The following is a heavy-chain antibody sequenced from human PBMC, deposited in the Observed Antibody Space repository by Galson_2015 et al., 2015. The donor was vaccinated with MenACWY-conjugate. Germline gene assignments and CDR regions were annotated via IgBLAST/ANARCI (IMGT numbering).Heavy chain of an antibody. Sequence: LRLSCAASGFTFSSYALSWVRQAPGKGLEWVSAISGSGGTTYYAGSVKGRFTVSRDNSKNTLYLHMNSLRAEDTAVYYCAKAGDPAPMLTGYVIDAFDIWGQGTMVTVSS. CDR3: AKAGDPAPMLTGYVIDAFDI. CDR2: ISGSGGTT. J-gene: IGHJ3*02. D-gene: IGHD3-9*01. CDR1: GFTFSSYA. V-gene: IGHV3-23*01.